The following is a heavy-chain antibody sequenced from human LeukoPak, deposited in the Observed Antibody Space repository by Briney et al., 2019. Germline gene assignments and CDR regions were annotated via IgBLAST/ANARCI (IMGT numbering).Heavy chain of an antibody. Sequence: SETLSLTCTVSGGSISSYYWSWIRQPPGKGLEWIGSIYYSGSTYYNPSLKSRVTISVDTSKNQFSLKLSSVTAADTAVYYCARGNEMVRGVIDYWGQGTLVTVSS. CDR2: IYYSGST. J-gene: IGHJ4*02. V-gene: IGHV4-39*07. D-gene: IGHD3-10*01. CDR3: ARGNEMVRGVIDY. CDR1: GGSISSYY.